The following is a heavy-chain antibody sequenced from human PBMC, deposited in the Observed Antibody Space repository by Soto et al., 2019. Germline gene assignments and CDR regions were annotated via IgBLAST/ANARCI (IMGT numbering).Heavy chain of an antibody. CDR2: IKQDGSEK. CDR1: GFTFSSYW. Sequence: GGSLRLSCAASGFTFSSYWMSWVRQAPGKGLEWVANIKQDGSEKYYVDSVKGRFTISRDNAKNSLYLQMNSLRAEATAVYYWAGGPQDSPILSQKGFWSGYYEGRYHWFDPWGQGTLVTVSS. CDR3: AGGPQDSPILSQKGFWSGYYEGRYHWFDP. V-gene: IGHV3-7*01. J-gene: IGHJ5*02. D-gene: IGHD3-3*01.